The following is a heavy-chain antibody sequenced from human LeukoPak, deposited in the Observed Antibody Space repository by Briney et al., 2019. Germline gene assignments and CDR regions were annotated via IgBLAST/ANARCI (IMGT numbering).Heavy chain of an antibody. CDR3: ARAYDSSSSFDY. J-gene: IGHJ4*02. CDR1: GFTFSSYS. CDR2: ISINRSYM. D-gene: IGHD3-22*01. V-gene: IGHV3-21*01. Sequence: GGSLRLSCAASGFTFSSYSMNWVRQAPGKGLEWVSSISINRSYMYYADSVKGRFTISRDNAKNSLSLQMNSLRAEGTAVYYCARAYDSSSSFDYWGQGTLVTVSS.